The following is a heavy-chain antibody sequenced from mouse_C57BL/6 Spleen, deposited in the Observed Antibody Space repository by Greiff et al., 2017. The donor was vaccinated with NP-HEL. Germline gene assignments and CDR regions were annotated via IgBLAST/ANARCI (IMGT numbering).Heavy chain of an antibody. J-gene: IGHJ3*01. V-gene: IGHV1-64*01. Sequence: QVQLQQPGAELVKPGASVKLSCKASGYTFTSYWMHWVKQRPGQGLEWIGMIHPNSGSTNYNEKFKSKATLTVDKSSSTAYMELRSLTSEDSAVYYCARQYSNYVWFAYWGQGTLVTVSA. CDR2: IHPNSGST. D-gene: IGHD2-5*01. CDR1: GYTFTSYW. CDR3: ARQYSNYVWFAY.